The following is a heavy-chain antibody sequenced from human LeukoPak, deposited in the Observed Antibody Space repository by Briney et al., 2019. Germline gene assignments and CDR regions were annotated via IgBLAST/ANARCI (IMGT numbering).Heavy chain of an antibody. CDR1: GGTFSSYA. CDR2: ITPLFGTA. J-gene: IGHJ1*01. V-gene: IGHV1-69*13. D-gene: IGHD1-14*01. Sequence: SVKVSCKASGGTFSSYAISWVRQAPGQGLEWMGGITPLFGTAKYAQKFQGRVTIIADESTSTAYMELSSLRSEDTAVYYCARDSSEIRSLIVHWGQGTLVTVSS. CDR3: ARDSSEIRSLIVH.